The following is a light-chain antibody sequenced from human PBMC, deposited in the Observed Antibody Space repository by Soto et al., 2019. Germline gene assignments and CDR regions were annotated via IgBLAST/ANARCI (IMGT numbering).Light chain of an antibody. CDR3: QKYNRTPRT. J-gene: IGKJ1*01. CDR2: EAS. Sequence: DFQMTQSPSSLSASVGDRVTITCRASQDISDHLAWYQHKPGKVPKLLIYEASTLQSAVPSRCSGGGSGTYFTLTISSLQHEDVATYYCQKYNRTPRTFGQGTRVELK. CDR1: QDISDH. V-gene: IGKV1-27*01.